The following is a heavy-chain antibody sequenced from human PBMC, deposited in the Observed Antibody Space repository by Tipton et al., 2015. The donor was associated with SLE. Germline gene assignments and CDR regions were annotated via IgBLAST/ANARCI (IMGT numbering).Heavy chain of an antibody. J-gene: IGHJ4*02. Sequence: TLSLTCTVSGGSISSSGYYWGWIRQPPGTGLEWIGRIYTSEISDYNPSLKSRVTMSVDTSKNQFSLKLSSVTAADTAVYYCARGGTGRHDYWGQGTLVTVSS. CDR1: GGSISSSGYY. CDR3: ARGGTGRHDY. CDR2: IYTSEIS. V-gene: IGHV4-39*07. D-gene: IGHD1/OR15-1a*01.